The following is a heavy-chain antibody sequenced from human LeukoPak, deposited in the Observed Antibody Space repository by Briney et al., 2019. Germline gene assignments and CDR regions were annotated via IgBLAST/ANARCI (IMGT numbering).Heavy chain of an antibody. D-gene: IGHD2-8*01. V-gene: IGHV1-46*01. J-gene: IGHJ3*02. CDR3: ARQRGGQYEDAFDI. CDR1: GYTFSGSY. Sequence: ASVKVSCKASGYTFSGSYIHWVRQAPGQGLEWMGIINPSGGTTIYAQKFQGRVTMTRDTSTSTVYMGLSSLRSEDTAVYYCARQRGGQYEDAFDIWGQGTMVTVSS. CDR2: INPSGGTT.